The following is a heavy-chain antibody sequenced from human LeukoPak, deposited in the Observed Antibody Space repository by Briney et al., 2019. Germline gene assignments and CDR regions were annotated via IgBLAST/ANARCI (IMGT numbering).Heavy chain of an antibody. CDR3: GRHFGGSSGSFYTDY. CDR2: VFSSGST. Sequence: PSETLSLTCTVSGDSISNHYWNWIRQPPGKGLEWIGHVFSSGSTDYNPSLKSRVTISLDTSRNLFSLSLTSVTAADTAVYYCGRHFGGSSGSFYTDYWGQGTLVTVSS. D-gene: IGHD3-10*01. V-gene: IGHV4-59*08. J-gene: IGHJ4*02. CDR1: GDSISNHY.